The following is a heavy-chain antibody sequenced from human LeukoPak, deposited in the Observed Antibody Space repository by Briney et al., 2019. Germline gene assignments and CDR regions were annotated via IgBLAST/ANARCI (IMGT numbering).Heavy chain of an antibody. V-gene: IGHV4-34*01. CDR1: GESFSGYY. D-gene: IGHD5-24*01. CDR3: ASRENWFDP. Sequence: SETLSLTCDVYGESFSGYYWSWIRQPPGKGLEWIGEVNHSGGTNYNPSLKRRVTISLDTSKNQFSLKLSSVTAADTAVYYCASRENWFDPWGQGTLVTVSS. J-gene: IGHJ5*02. CDR2: VNHSGGT.